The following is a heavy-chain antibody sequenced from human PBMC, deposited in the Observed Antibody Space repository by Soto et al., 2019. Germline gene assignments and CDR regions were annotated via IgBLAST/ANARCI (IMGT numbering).Heavy chain of an antibody. CDR2: IIPIFGTA. V-gene: IGHV1-69*13. J-gene: IGHJ4*02. CDR1: GGTFSSYA. D-gene: IGHD1-26*01. Sequence: SVKVSCKASGGTFSSYAISWVRQAPGQGLEWMGGIIPIFGTANYAQKFQGRVTITADESTSTAYMELSSLRSEDTAVYYCSRFGDSGSYFSETLYYFDYWGQGTLVTVSS. CDR3: SRFGDSGSYFSETLYYFDY.